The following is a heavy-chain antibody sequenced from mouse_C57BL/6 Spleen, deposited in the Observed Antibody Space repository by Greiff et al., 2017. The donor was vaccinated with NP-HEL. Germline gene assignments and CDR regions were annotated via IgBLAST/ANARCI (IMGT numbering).Heavy chain of an antibody. CDR2: INPGSGGT. CDR3: ARSSTMVTTGYFDY. V-gene: IGHV1-54*01. J-gene: IGHJ2*01. CDR1: GYAFTNYL. D-gene: IGHD2-2*01. Sequence: QVQLKESGAELVRPGTSVKVSCKASGYAFTNYLIEWVKQRPGQGLEWIGVINPGSGGTNYNEKFKGKATLTADKSSSTAYMQLSSLTSEDSAVYFCARSSTMVTTGYFDYWGQGTTLTVSS.